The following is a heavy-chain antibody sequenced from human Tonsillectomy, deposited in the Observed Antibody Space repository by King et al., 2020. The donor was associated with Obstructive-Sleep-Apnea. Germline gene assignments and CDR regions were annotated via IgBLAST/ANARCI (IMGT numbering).Heavy chain of an antibody. D-gene: IGHD2-15*01. V-gene: IGHV3-49*03. CDR1: YFTFGDYS. CDR2: IRSEFYVGTP. J-gene: IGHJ6*02. CDR3: TSYCSGGSCTVFYYYAMDV. Sequence: DVQLVESGGGLVQPGRSLRLSCTASYFTFGDYSLSWFRQAPGKGLEWVGFIRSEFYVGTPYYAASVKGRFTISRDDSKSIAYLQMNSLKTEETAVYYCTSYCSGGSCTVFYYYAMDVWGQGTTVTVSS.